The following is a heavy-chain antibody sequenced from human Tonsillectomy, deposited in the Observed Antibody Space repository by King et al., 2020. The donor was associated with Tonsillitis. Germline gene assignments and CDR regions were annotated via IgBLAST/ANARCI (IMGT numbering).Heavy chain of an antibody. CDR2: MYYSGTI. CDR3: ARSVSGSFDY. J-gene: IGHJ4*02. Sequence: QLQESGPGVVKPSETLSLTCTVSGGSISSSDPYWAWIRQPPGKGVEWIGYMYYSGTIFYNPSLKSRITISGCTSENRSSLKLSSVTAADTAVYFCARSVSGSFDYWGQGALVTVSS. V-gene: IGHV4-39*01. D-gene: IGHD1-26*01. CDR1: GGSISSSDPY.